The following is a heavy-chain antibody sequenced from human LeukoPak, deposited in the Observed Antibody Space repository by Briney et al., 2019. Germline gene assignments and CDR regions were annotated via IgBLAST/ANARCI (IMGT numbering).Heavy chain of an antibody. CDR1: GFTFSSYS. V-gene: IGHV3-21*01. D-gene: IGHD3-10*01. J-gene: IGHJ5*02. CDR3: ARDSGVYYGSGSYTANWFDP. Sequence: GSLRLSCAASGFTFSSYSMNWVRQAPGKGLEWVSSISSSSSYIYYADSVEGRFTISRDNAKNSLYLQMNSLRAEDTAVYYCARDSGVYYGSGSYTANWFDPWGQGTLVTVSS. CDR2: ISSSSSYI.